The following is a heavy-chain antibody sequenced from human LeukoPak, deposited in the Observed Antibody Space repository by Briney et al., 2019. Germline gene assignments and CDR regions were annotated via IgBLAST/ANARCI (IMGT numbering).Heavy chain of an antibody. D-gene: IGHD3-10*01. Sequence: GGSLRLSCAASGFTFTTYWMGWVRQAPGKGLEWVASINQDGSEKYYVDSVKGRFTISRDSAENTVYLQMKSLKGEDTAFYYCARPLLYYYGSETYFWFDLWGQGTMVSVSS. CDR3: ARPLLYYYGSETYFWFDL. CDR2: INQDGSEK. CDR1: GFTFTTYW. J-gene: IGHJ5*02. V-gene: IGHV3-7*01.